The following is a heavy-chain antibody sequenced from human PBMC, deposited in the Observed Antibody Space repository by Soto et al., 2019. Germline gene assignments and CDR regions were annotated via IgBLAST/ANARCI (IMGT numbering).Heavy chain of an antibody. CDR2: ISGSGGVT. V-gene: IGHV3-23*01. J-gene: IGHJ6*02. CDR3: ARDRSSGPVPPGYYYYGMDV. Sequence: EVQLLESGGGLIQPGGSLRLSCAVSGFTFSTYAMSWVRQAPGKGLEWVSAISGSGGVTYYVDSVKGRFTISRDNSKNTLYLQINSLRAEDTALYYCARDRSSGPVPPGYYYYGMDVWGQGTTVTVSS. CDR1: GFTFSTYA. D-gene: IGHD6-19*01.